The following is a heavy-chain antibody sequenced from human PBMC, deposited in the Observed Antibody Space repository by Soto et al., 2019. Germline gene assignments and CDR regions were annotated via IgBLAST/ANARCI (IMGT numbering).Heavy chain of an antibody. J-gene: IGHJ5*01. CDR2: IYYSGST. CDR1: GGSISSYY. CDR3: ARDLKEYSSSGGFDS. V-gene: IGHV4-59*01. D-gene: IGHD6-6*01. Sequence: ETLSLTCTVSGGSISSYYWSWIRQPPGKGLEWIGYIYYSGSTNYNPSLKSRVTISVDTSKNQFSLKLSSVTAADTAVYYCARDLKEYSSSGGFDSWGQGTLVTVSS.